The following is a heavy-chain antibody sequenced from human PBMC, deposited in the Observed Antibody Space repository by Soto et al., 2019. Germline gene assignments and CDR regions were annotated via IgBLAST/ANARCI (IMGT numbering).Heavy chain of an antibody. V-gene: IGHV3-64*01. CDR2: ISSNGDNT. CDR3: ARANPPGY. Sequence: EVQLVESGGTLVQPGGSLRLSCAASGFTFSSYAMHWVRQAPGKGLEYVSGISSNGDNTYYANSVKARFSISRDNSKNTLYLQMGSLRAEDMAVYYCARANPPGYWGQGTLGTVSS. CDR1: GFTFSSYA. J-gene: IGHJ4*02.